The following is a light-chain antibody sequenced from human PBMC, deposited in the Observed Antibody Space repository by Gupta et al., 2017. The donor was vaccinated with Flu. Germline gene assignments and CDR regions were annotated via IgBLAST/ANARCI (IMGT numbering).Light chain of an antibody. CDR1: SGTIASDY. V-gene: IGLV6-57*03. CDR2: END. J-gene: IGLJ3*02. CDR3: QAYDGANWV. Sequence: NFLLPQPHSVSESPGKAVTIPCTRSSGTIASDYVQWHQQRPGSAPSSVIYENDQRPSGVPDRFSGSIDRSSNSASLTISGLKTEDEADYYCQAYDGANWVFGGGTKLTVL.